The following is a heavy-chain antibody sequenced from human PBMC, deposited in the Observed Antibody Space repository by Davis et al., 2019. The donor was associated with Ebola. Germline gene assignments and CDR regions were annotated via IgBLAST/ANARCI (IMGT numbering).Heavy chain of an antibody. D-gene: IGHD5-18*01. CDR2: ISYDGSNK. Sequence: GGSLRLSCAASGFSFSSCSMNWVRQAPGKGLEWVAVISYDGSNKYYADSVKGRFTISRDNSKNTLYLQMNSLRAEDTAVYYCARATALDYWGQGTLVTVSS. V-gene: IGHV3-30*03. CDR3: ARATALDY. J-gene: IGHJ4*02. CDR1: GFSFSSCS.